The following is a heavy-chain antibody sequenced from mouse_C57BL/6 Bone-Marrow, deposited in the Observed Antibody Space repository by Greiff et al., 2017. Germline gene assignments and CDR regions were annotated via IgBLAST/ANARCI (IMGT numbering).Heavy chain of an antibody. CDR1: GFTFSDYY. J-gene: IGHJ4*01. Sequence: EVQVVESEGGLVQPGSSMKLSCTASGFTFSDYYMAWVRQVPEKGLEWVANINYDGSSTYYLDSLKSRFIISRDNAKNILYLQMSSLKSEDTATYYCARVVHYAMDYWGQGTSVTVSS. D-gene: IGHD1-1*02. CDR3: ARVVHYAMDY. CDR2: INYDGSST. V-gene: IGHV5-16*01.